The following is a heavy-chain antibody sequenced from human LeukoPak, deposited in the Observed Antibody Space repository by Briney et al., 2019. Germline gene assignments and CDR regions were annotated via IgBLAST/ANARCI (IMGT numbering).Heavy chain of an antibody. CDR2: IYYSGSI. CDR3: ARESLTWLQSRTSWFDP. J-gene: IGHJ5*02. Sequence: SETLSLTCAVSGYSISSSNWWGWIRQPPGKGLEWIGYIYYSGSIYYNPSLKSRVTISVDSSKNQFSLRLSSVTAADTAVYYCARESLTWLQSRTSWFDPWGQGTLVTVSS. CDR1: GYSISSSNW. D-gene: IGHD5-24*01. V-gene: IGHV4-28*03.